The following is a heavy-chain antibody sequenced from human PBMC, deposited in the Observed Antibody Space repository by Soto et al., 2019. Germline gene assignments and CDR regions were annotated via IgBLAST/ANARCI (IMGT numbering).Heavy chain of an antibody. CDR1: GFTFSSYA. CDR3: ARDGFKYSSSSFDY. D-gene: IGHD6-6*01. J-gene: IGHJ4*02. Sequence: SLRLSCAASGFTFSSYAMHWVRQAPGKGLEWVAVISYDGSNKYYADSVKGRFTISRDNSKNTLYLQMNSLRAEDTAVYYCARDGFKYSSSSFDYWGQGTLVTVSS. V-gene: IGHV3-30*04. CDR2: ISYDGSNK.